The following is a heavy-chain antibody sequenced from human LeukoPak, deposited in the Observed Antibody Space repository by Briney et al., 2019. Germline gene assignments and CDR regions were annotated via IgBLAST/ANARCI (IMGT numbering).Heavy chain of an antibody. V-gene: IGHV1-18*01. CDR3: ARDLWDIVVVPPPRVCRAF. CDR2: ISAYNGNT. CDR1: GYTFTSYG. D-gene: IGHD2-2*01. J-gene: IGHJ6*03. Sequence: ASVKVSCKASGYTFTSYGISWVRQAPGQGLEWMGWISAYNGNTNYAQKLQGRVTMTTDTSTSTAYMELRSLRSDDTAVYYCARDLWDIVVVPPPRVCRAFGAKGTTVPVP.